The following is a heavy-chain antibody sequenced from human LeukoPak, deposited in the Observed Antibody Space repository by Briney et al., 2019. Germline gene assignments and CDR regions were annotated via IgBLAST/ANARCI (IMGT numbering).Heavy chain of an antibody. D-gene: IGHD3-3*01. J-gene: IGHJ5*02. Sequence: ASVKVSCKASGYTFTSYAMNWVRQAPGQALEWMGWINTNTGNPTYAQGFTGRFVFSLDTSVSTAYLQISSLKAEDTAVYYCARENYDFWSGYSSWFDPWGQGTLVTVSS. CDR1: GYTFTSYA. CDR2: INTNTGNP. V-gene: IGHV7-4-1*02. CDR3: ARENYDFWSGYSSWFDP.